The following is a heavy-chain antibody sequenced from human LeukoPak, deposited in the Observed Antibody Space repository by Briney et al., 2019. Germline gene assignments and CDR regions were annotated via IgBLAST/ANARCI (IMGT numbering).Heavy chain of an antibody. D-gene: IGHD5-12*01. CDR3: ARHSGGYDLDY. Sequence: GESLKISCKSSAYYFASYWISWVRQMPGKGLEWMGRIDPSDSYTNYSPSFQGHVTISADKSINTAYLQWSSLKASDTAMYYCARHSGGYDLDYWGQGTLVTVSS. J-gene: IGHJ4*02. CDR2: IDPSDSYT. CDR1: AYYFASYW. V-gene: IGHV5-10-1*01.